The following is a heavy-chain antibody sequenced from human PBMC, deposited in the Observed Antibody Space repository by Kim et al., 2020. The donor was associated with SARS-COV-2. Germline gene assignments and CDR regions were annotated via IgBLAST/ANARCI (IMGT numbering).Heavy chain of an antibody. J-gene: IGHJ4*02. CDR2: GDT. Sequence: GDTKSSQKFQGRVTITRDTVTSTAYMELSSLTSEDTAVYYCARGSMATYDYWGQGTLVPVSS. D-gene: IGHD2-8*01. CDR3: ARGSMATYDY. V-gene: IGHV1-3*01.